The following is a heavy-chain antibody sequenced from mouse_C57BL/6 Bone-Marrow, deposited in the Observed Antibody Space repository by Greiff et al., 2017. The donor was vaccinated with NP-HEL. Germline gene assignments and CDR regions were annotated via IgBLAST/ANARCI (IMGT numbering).Heavy chain of an antibody. Sequence: QVQLQQPGAELVKPGASVKLSCKASGYTFTSYWMHWVKQRPGQGLEWIGMIHPNSGSTNYNEKFKSKATLTVDTSSSAAYMQLSSLTSEDSAVYYCARSYYGSSPFAYWGQGTLVTVAA. J-gene: IGHJ3*01. D-gene: IGHD1-1*01. CDR2: IHPNSGST. V-gene: IGHV1-64*01. CDR3: ARSYYGSSPFAY. CDR1: GYTFTSYW.